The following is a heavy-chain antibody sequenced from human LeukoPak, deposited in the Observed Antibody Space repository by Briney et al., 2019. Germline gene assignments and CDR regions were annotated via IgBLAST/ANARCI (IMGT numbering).Heavy chain of an antibody. J-gene: IGHJ4*02. V-gene: IGHV1-69*06. Sequence: GASVKVSCKASGGTFSSYAISWVRQAPGQGLEWMGGIIPIFGTANYAQKFQGRVTITADKSTSTAYMELSSLRSEDTAVYYCARDRYSGSYWNYFDYWGQGTLVIVSS. CDR1: GGTFSSYA. D-gene: IGHD1-26*01. CDR3: ARDRYSGSYWNYFDY. CDR2: IIPIFGTA.